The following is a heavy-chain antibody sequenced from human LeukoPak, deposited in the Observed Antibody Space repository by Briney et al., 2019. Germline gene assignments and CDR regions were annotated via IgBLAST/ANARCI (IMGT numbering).Heavy chain of an antibody. Sequence: PSETLSLTCTVSGGSISSYYWSWIRQPPGKGLEWIGYIYYSGSTNYNPSLKSRVTISVDTSKNQFSLKLSSVTAADTAVYYCARRRLIPLGYCSGGSCHEAFDIWGQGTVVTVSS. CDR2: IYYSGST. CDR3: ARRRLIPLGYCSGGSCHEAFDI. CDR1: GGSISSYY. J-gene: IGHJ3*02. D-gene: IGHD2-15*01. V-gene: IGHV4-59*08.